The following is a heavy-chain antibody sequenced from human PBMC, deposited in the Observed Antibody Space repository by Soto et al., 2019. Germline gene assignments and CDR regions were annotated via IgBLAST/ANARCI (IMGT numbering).Heavy chain of an antibody. CDR1: GFTFSSYW. J-gene: IGHJ4*02. V-gene: IGHV3-74*01. CDR3: VRGDGDYYDGNGYLGRH. D-gene: IGHD3-22*01. CDR2: IKSDGSWA. Sequence: EVQLVESGGGLVQPGGSLRLSCTASGFTFSSYWMHWVRQAPGKGLEWVSRIKSDGSWALYADSMEGRLTISRDNAKNRRYRERNSLRAEDRAVYYCVRGDGDYYDGNGYLGRHWGQGTLVTVSS.